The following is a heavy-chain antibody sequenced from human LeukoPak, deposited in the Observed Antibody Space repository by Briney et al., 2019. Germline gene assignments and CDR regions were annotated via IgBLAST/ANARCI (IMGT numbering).Heavy chain of an antibody. Sequence: GGSLRLSCAASGFTFSNYGISWVRQAPGKGLEWLSGISGSGKNTYYADSAKGRFIISRDNPKNTVYLQINSLGAEDTAVYYCAKYVFSYGSGSYLAHWGQGTQVTVSS. CDR2: ISGSGKNT. V-gene: IGHV3-23*01. CDR1: GFTFSNYG. J-gene: IGHJ4*02. CDR3: AKYVFSYGSGSYLAH. D-gene: IGHD3-10*01.